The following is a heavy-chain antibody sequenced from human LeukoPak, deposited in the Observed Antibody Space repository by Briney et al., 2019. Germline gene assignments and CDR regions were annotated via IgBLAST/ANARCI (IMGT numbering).Heavy chain of an antibody. CDR3: ARDQRDDSGSYLRLDY. CDR2: ISSSSSYI. J-gene: IGHJ4*02. CDR1: GFTFSGYS. D-gene: IGHD1-26*01. Sequence: GGSLRLSCAASGFTFSGYSMNWVRQAPGKGLEWVSSISSSSSYIYYADSVKGRFTISRDNAKNSLYLQMNSLRAEDTAVYYCARDQRDDSGSYLRLDYWGQGTLVTVSS. V-gene: IGHV3-21*01.